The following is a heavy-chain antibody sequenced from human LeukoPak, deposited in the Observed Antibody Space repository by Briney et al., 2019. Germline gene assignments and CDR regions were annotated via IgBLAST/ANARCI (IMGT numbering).Heavy chain of an antibody. D-gene: IGHD6-13*01. CDR3: ASQYTSSWYSWCWLY. Sequence: SETLSLTCTVSGGSISSCYWSWIRQPPGRGLEWIGYIYYSGSTNYNPSLKSRVTISVDTSKNQFSLKLSSVTAADTAVYYCASQYTSSWYSWCWLYWGQGTPVTVSS. V-gene: IGHV4-59*01. CDR1: GGSISSCY. CDR2: IYYSGST. J-gene: IGHJ4*02.